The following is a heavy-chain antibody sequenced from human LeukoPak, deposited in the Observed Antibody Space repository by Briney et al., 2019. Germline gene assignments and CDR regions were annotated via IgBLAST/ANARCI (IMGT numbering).Heavy chain of an antibody. Sequence: PGGSLRLSCAASGFTFSSYSMNWVRQAPGKGLEWVSYICSSSSTIYYADSVKGRFTISRDNAKHSLYPQMNSLRDEDTAVYCCARDRGSYGSGSYYPNWFDPWGQGTLVTVSS. D-gene: IGHD3-10*01. CDR1: GFTFSSYS. J-gene: IGHJ5*02. V-gene: IGHV3-48*02. CDR2: ICSSSSTI. CDR3: ARDRGSYGSGSYYPNWFDP.